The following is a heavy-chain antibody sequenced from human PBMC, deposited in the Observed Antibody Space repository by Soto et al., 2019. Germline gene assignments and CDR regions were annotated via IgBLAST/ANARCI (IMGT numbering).Heavy chain of an antibody. CDR1: GGSISSGGYF. CDR3: AREGAAPYHDTGLTV. Sequence: QVQLQESGPGLVKPSQTLSLTCTVSGGSISSGGYFWSWIRQHPGKGLDWIGFIYFNGSTYYNPSLKSRVTISLYPSKHHFSLKLSAVTAADTAVYYCAREGAAPYHDTGLTVWGHGNTVTVSS. CDR2: IYFNGST. D-gene: IGHD6-6*01. V-gene: IGHV4-31*03. J-gene: IGHJ6*02.